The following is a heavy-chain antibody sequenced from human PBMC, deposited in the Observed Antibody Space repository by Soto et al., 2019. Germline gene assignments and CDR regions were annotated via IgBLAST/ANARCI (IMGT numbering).Heavy chain of an antibody. J-gene: IGHJ4*02. CDR1: GFTFSRYA. CDR3: ARGPGYYFDY. Sequence: GALRLSCAASGFTFSRYAMHRVRQAPGKGLEYVSAISSNGGSTYYANSVKGRFTISRDNSKNTLYLQMGSLRAEDMAVYYCARGPGYYFDYWGQGTLVTVSS. V-gene: IGHV3-64*01. CDR2: ISSNGGST.